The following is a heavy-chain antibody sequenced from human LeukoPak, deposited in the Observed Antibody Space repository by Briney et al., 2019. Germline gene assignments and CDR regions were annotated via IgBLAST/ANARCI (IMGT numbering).Heavy chain of an antibody. V-gene: IGHV4-4*07. J-gene: IGHJ4*02. Sequence: SETLSLTYTVSVGFISSYYWSWIREPGGEALESIGRIHSTRNTKYSPSLESRLTLSLDTSKDQFSLKLTSVTAAETAVYYCARGVVVAGIRYFFVSWGQGSLVSVSS. D-gene: IGHD2-2*01. CDR2: IHSTRNT. CDR3: ARGVVVAGIRYFFVS. CDR1: VGFISSYY.